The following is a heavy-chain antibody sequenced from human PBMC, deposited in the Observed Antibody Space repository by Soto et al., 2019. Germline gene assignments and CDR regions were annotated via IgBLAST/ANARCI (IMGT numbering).Heavy chain of an antibody. CDR2: ISAYNGNT. Sequence: ASVKVSCKASGYTFTSYGISWVRQAPGQGLEWMGWISAYNGNTNYAQKLQGSVTMTTDTSTSTAYMELRSLRSDDTAVYYCAREVYGSGSYRNWFDPCGQGPLATVSS. D-gene: IGHD3-10*01. CDR3: AREVYGSGSYRNWFDP. CDR1: GYTFTSYG. J-gene: IGHJ5*02. V-gene: IGHV1-18*04.